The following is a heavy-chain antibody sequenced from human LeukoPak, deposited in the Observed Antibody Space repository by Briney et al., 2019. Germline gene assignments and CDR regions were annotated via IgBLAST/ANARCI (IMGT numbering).Heavy chain of an antibody. CDR2: IYYSGST. J-gene: IGHJ3*02. D-gene: IGHD3-22*01. CDR3: ARASELSYYYDSSGYSLDAFDI. CDR1: GGSISSGNYY. Sequence: PSQTLSLTCTVSGGSISSGNYYWSWIRQPPGKGLEWIGYIYYSGSTNYNPSLKSRVTISVDTSKNQFSLKLSSVTAADTAVYYCARASELSYYYDSSGYSLDAFDIWGQGTMVTVSS. V-gene: IGHV4-61*01.